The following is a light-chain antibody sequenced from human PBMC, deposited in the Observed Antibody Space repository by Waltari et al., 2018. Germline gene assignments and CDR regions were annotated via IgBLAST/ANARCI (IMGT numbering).Light chain of an antibody. CDR3: QSADSSGTVV. CDR1: ALTKQS. CDR2: KDS. Sequence: SFELTHPPSLSVSLGQTARTTCSGDALTKQSAYLHQQRPGLGPVLVIYKDSERPSGIPERFAGSSSGTTVTLTISGVRAEDEADYYCQSADSSGTVVFGGGTKLTVL. J-gene: IGLJ2*01. V-gene: IGLV3-25*03.